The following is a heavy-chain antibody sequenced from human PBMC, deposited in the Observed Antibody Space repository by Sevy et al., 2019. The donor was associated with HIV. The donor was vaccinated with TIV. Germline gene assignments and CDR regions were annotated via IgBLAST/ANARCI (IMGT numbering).Heavy chain of an antibody. CDR3: SRALATALTPEYYFDY. D-gene: IGHD2-15*01. V-gene: IGHV3-49*03. CDR2: ITRNSYEAYGGTR. J-gene: IGHJ4*02. CDR1: GFTFDDYA. Sequence: GGSLRLSCTASGFTFDDYAMSWFRQAPGKGLEWVAFITRNSYEAYGGTREYAASVKGRFTISRDDSKSIAYLQMNSLKTEDTAMYYCSRALATALTPEYYFDYWGQGTLVTVSS.